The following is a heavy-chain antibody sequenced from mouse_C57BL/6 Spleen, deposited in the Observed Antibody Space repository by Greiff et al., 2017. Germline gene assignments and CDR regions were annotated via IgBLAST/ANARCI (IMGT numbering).Heavy chain of an antibody. CDR2: ISYDGSN. Sequence: VQLQQSGPGLVKPSQSLSLTCSVTGYSITSGYYWNWIRQFPGNKLEWMGYISYDGSNNYNPSLKNRISITRDTSKNQFFLKLNSVTTEDTATYYCAREVGYYSDYWGQGTTLTVSS. CDR1: GYSITSGYY. J-gene: IGHJ2*01. CDR3: AREVGYYSDY. V-gene: IGHV3-6*01. D-gene: IGHD2-2*01.